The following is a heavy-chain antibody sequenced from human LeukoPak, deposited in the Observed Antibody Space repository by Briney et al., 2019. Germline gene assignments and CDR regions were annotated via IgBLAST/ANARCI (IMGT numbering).Heavy chain of an antibody. CDR3: ARDGQGAFDI. J-gene: IGHJ3*02. V-gene: IGHV4-30-4*01. CDR2: IYYSGST. Sequence: SQTLSLTCTVSGGSLSSGDYYWSWHRQPPGTGLEWIGYIYYSGSTYYNPSLKSRVTISVDTSKNQFSLKLSSVTAADTAVYYCARDGQGAFDIWGQGTMVTVSS. CDR1: GGSLSSGDYY.